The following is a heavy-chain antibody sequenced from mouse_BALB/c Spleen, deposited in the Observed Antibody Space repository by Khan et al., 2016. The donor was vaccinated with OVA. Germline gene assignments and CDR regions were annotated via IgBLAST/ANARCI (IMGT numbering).Heavy chain of an antibody. D-gene: IGHD2-1*01. J-gene: IGHJ3*01. V-gene: IGHV3-6*02. CDR1: GYSITSGYY. CDR2: ISYDGSN. CDR3: ASKSYGKGAY. Sequence: EVQLQESGPGLVKPSQSLSLTCSVTGYSITSGYYWSWIRQFPGNRLEWMGYISYDGSNNYNPSLKNRISITRDTSKKQFFLKLNSVTTEDTATYYCASKSYGKGAYWGQGTLVTVSA.